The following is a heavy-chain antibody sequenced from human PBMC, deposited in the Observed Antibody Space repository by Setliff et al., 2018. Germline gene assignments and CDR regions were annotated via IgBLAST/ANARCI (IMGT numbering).Heavy chain of an antibody. J-gene: IGHJ4*02. V-gene: IGHV3-30-3*01. CDR2: ISYDGSNK. CDR1: GFTFSSYA. Sequence: LSLSCAASGFTFSSYAMHWVRQAPGKGLEWVAVISYDGSNKYYADSVKGRFTISRDNSKNTLYLQMNSLRAEDTAVYYCARDDYGDYFGASNIDYWGQGTLVTVSS. CDR3: ARDDYGDYFGASNIDY. D-gene: IGHD4-17*01.